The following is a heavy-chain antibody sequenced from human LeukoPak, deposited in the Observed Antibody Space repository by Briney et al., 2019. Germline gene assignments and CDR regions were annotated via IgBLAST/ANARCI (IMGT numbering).Heavy chain of an antibody. D-gene: IGHD5-18*01. CDR3: AASGYSYGYDY. Sequence: GGSPRLSCAASGFTFSSYSMNWVRQTPGKGLEWVSYISRSGTYIYYADSVKGRFTISRDNAKNSLYLQMNSLRAEDTAVYYCAASGYSYGYDYWGQGTLVTVSS. J-gene: IGHJ4*02. CDR1: GFTFSSYS. CDR2: ISRSGTYI. V-gene: IGHV3-21*01.